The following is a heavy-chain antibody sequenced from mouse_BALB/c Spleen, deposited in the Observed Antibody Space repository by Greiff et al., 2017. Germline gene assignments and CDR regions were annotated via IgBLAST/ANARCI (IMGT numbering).Heavy chain of an antibody. CDR1: GYAFSSYW. CDR3: ARYGLYAMDD. D-gene: IGHD1-1*02. Sequence: VQLVESGAELVRPGSSVKISCKASGYAFSSYWMNWVKQRPGQGLEWIGQIYPGDGDTNYNGKFKGKATLTADKSSSTAYMQLSSLTSEDSAVYFCARYGLYAMDDWGQGTSVTVSS. CDR2: IYPGDGDT. V-gene: IGHV1-80*01. J-gene: IGHJ4*01.